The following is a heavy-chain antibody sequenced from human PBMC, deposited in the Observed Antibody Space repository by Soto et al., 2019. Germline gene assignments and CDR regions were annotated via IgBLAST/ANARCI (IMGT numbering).Heavy chain of an antibody. V-gene: IGHV4-4*02. D-gene: IGHD3-3*01. CDR2: IYHSGST. CDR1: SGSISSSNW. CDR3: ARRIFGVVIRFGGWFDP. Sequence: QVQLQESGPGLVKPSGTLSLTCAVSSGSISSSNWWSWVRQPPGKGLEWMGEIYHSGSTNYNPSLKGRVTISVDKSKNQFSLKLSSVTAADTAVYYCARRIFGVVIRFGGWFDPWGQGTLVTVSS. J-gene: IGHJ5*02.